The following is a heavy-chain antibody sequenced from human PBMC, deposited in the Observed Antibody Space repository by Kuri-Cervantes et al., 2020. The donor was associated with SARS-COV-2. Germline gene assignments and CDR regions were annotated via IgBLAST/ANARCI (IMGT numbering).Heavy chain of an antibody. CDR3: TTDFVVVPAAFFDY. CDR2: IKSKTDGVTT. CDR1: GFTFSNAW. Sequence: GESLKISCSASGFTFSNAWMSWVRQAPGKGLEWVGRIKSKTDGVTTDYAAPVKGRFTISRDDSKNTLYLQMNSLKTEDTAVYYCTTDFVVVPAAFFDYWGQGTLVTVSS. V-gene: IGHV3-15*01. D-gene: IGHD2-2*01. J-gene: IGHJ4*02.